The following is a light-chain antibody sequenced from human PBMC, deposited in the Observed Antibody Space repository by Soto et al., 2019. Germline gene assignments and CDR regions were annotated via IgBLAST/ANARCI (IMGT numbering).Light chain of an antibody. J-gene: IGKJ4*01. Sequence: EIVLTQSPATLSLSPGERATLSCRASQSVSSYLAWYQQKPGQAPRLLIYDASNRATGIPARFSGSGSGTDFTLTISSLEPEVFAGYYCQQRSNWPLTFGVGNKVEVK. CDR2: DAS. CDR3: QQRSNWPLT. CDR1: QSVSSY. V-gene: IGKV3-11*01.